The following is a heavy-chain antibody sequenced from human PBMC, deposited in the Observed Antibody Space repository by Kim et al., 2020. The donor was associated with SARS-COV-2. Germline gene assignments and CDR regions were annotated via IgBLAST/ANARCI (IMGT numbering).Heavy chain of an antibody. Sequence: ASVKVSCKASGYTFTGYYMHWVRQAPGQGLEWMGWINPNSGGTNYAQKFQGRVTMTRDTSISTAYMELSRLRSDDTAVYYCARFRIAAARSGGNVEGNNWFDPWGQGTLVTVSS. V-gene: IGHV1-2*02. CDR3: ARFRIAAARSGGNVEGNNWFDP. CDR2: INPNSGGT. J-gene: IGHJ5*02. D-gene: IGHD6-13*01. CDR1: GYTFTGYY.